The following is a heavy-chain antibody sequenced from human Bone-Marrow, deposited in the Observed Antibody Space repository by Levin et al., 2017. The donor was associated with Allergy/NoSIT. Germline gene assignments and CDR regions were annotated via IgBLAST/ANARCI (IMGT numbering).Heavy chain of an antibody. J-gene: IGHJ4*02. CDR1: GFTFRRYG. D-gene: IGHD3-22*01. CDR2: IYNDGSKQ. Sequence: PGGSLRLSCAVSGFTFRRYGMHWVRQAPGKGLEWVANIYNDGSKQHYADSVKGRFTISRDNSKNTLYLQMNSLRDEDTAIYYCARDWGALGYDSSGYPFDHWGQGTPVSVSS. V-gene: IGHV3-33*01. CDR3: ARDWGALGYDSSGYPFDH.